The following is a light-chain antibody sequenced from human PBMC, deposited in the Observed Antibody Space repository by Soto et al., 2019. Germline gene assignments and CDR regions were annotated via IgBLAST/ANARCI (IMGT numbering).Light chain of an antibody. Sequence: EIVLTQSPGTLSLSPGQRATLSCRASQSVATRNLAWYQQKPGQAPRLLLYGASNRATGTPARFSGSGSGTDFTLTISSLEPEDSAVYYCQQRSNRLTFGGGTRWIS. CDR1: QSVATRN. CDR3: QQRSNRLT. J-gene: IGKJ4*01. CDR2: GAS. V-gene: IGKV3-11*01.